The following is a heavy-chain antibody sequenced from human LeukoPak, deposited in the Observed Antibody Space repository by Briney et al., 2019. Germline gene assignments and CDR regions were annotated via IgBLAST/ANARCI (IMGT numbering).Heavy chain of an antibody. Sequence: ASVKVSCKASGYTFTSYYMHWVRQAPGQGLEWMGIINPSGGGTSYAQKFQGRVTMTRDTSTSTVYMELSSLRSEDTAVYYCARDTHEAKGQRERLYYFDYWGQGTLVTVSS. D-gene: IGHD6-25*01. CDR1: GYTFTSYY. CDR2: INPSGGGT. CDR3: ARDTHEAKGQRERLYYFDY. V-gene: IGHV1-46*01. J-gene: IGHJ4*02.